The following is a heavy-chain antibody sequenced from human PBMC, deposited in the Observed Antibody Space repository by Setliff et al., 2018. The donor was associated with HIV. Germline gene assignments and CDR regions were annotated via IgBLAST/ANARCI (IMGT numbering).Heavy chain of an antibody. CDR3: GTAMYYYYGLDV. D-gene: IGHD2-2*01. V-gene: IGHV4-61*09. CDR2: FYTSGTT. CDR1: GGSLSSGSHY. J-gene: IGHJ6*02. Sequence: PSETLSLTCSVSGGSLSSGSHYCTWLRQAAGKGLEWIGHFYTSGTTNYNPSLESRVTISVDTSKNQFSLKLSSVTAADAAVYYCGTAMYYYYGLDVWGQGSRVTVSS.